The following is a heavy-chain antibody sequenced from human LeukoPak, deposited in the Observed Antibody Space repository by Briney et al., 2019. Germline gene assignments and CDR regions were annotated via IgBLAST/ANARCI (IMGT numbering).Heavy chain of an antibody. D-gene: IGHD4-17*01. J-gene: IGHJ6*03. CDR1: GFTFSSYA. CDR2: ISYDGSNK. Sequence: GGSLRLSCAASGFTFSSYAMHWVRQAPGKGLEWVAVISYDGSNKYYADSVKGRFTISRDNAKNSLYLQMNSLRAEDTALYYCARGGYGDYDWGGGYYYYMDVWGKGTTVTVSS. CDR3: ARGGYGDYDWGGGYYYYMDV. V-gene: IGHV3-30*04.